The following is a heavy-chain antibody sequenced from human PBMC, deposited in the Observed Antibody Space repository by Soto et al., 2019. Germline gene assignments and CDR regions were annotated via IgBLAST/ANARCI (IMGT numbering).Heavy chain of an antibody. CDR3: ARSPYGKAY. V-gene: IGHV3-48*04. J-gene: IGHJ4*02. CDR2: ITIRTGNT. D-gene: IGHD4-17*01. CDR1: GFTISGCS. Sequence: GGSLRLSCEASGFTISGCSMNWVRQAPGKGLEWLAYITIRTGNTVYADSVKGRFTISRDNAKNSLYLQMNSLRAEDTAVYYCARSPYGKAYWGQGTLVTVSS.